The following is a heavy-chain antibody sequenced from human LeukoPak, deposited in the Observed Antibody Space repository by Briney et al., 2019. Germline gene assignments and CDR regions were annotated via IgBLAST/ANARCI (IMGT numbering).Heavy chain of an antibody. CDR3: ARDPNAMVTSLFDY. CDR2: INTYNGNT. J-gene: IGHJ4*02. D-gene: IGHD5-18*01. Sequence: ASVKVSCKASGYTLTSYGISWVRQAPGQGLEWMGWINTYNGNTKYAQKFQGRVTMTTDTSTSTAYMELRSLRSDDTAVYYCARDPNAMVTSLFDYWGQGTLVTVSS. V-gene: IGHV1-18*01. CDR1: GYTLTSYG.